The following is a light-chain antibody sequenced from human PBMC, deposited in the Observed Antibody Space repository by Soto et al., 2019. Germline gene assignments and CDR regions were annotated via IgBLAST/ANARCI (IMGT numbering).Light chain of an antibody. Sequence: EIVLTQSPATLSLSPWQIATLSCSASQSVSSYLALYQQKPGQAPRLLIYDASNRATGIPARFSGSGSGTVFTLTISRLEPEDFAVYYCQKYGSSSFSFGPGTKVDIK. CDR1: QSVSSY. CDR2: DAS. CDR3: QKYGSSSFS. J-gene: IGKJ3*01. V-gene: IGKV3-11*01.